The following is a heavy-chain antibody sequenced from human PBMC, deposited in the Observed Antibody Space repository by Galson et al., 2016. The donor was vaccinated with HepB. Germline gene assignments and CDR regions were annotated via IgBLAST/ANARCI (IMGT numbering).Heavy chain of an antibody. D-gene: IGHD2-15*01. V-gene: IGHV3-74*01. CDR3: GREHCSGGSCYLDY. J-gene: IGHJ4*02. CDR1: GFTFSSYW. Sequence: CAASGFTFSSYWMHWVRQAPGKGLVWVSRINSDGSSTSYADSVKGRFTISRDNAKNTVYLQMNSLRAEDTAVYYCGREHCSGGSCYLDYWGQGTLVTVSS. CDR2: INSDGSST.